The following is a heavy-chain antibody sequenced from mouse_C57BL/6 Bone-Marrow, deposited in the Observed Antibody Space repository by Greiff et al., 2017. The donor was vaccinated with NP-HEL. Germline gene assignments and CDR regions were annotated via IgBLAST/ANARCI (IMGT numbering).Heavy chain of an antibody. CDR1: GFTFTDYY. V-gene: IGHV7-3*01. CDR3: ASHDYDDAMDY. CDR2: IRNKANGYTT. D-gene: IGHD2-4*01. Sequence: EVMLVESGGGLVQPGGSLSLSCAASGFTFTDYYMSWVRQPPGKALEWLGFIRNKANGYTTEYSASVKGRFTISRDNSQSILYLQMNAVGAEDSATYYCASHDYDDAMDYWGQGASVTVSS. J-gene: IGHJ4*01.